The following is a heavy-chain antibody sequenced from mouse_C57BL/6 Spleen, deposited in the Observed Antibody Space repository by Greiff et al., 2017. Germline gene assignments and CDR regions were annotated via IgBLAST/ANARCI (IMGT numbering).Heavy chain of an antibody. CDR2: INYDGSST. Sequence: EVKVVESEGGLVQPGSSMKLSCTASGFTFSDYYMAWVRQVPEKGLEWVANINYDGSSTYYLDSLKSRFIISRDNAKNILYLQMSSLKSEDTATYYCARGVYYDYDGEFAYWGQGTLVTVSA. CDR3: ARGVYYDYDGEFAY. J-gene: IGHJ3*01. CDR1: GFTFSDYY. V-gene: IGHV5-16*01. D-gene: IGHD2-4*01.